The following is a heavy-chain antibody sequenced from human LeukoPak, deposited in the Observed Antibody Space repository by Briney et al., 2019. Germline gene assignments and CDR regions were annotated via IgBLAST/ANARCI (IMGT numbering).Heavy chain of an antibody. CDR1: GFTFSSYE. J-gene: IGHJ4*02. V-gene: IGHV3-48*03. D-gene: IGHD3-10*01. CDR2: ISSSGSTI. Sequence: GGSLRLSCAASGFTFSSYEMNWVRQAPGKGLEWVSYISSSGSTIYYADSVKGRFTISRDNAKNSLYLQMNSLRAEDTAVYYCARDYSGSYYNPSEFDYWGQGTLVTVSS. CDR3: ARDYSGSYYNPSEFDY.